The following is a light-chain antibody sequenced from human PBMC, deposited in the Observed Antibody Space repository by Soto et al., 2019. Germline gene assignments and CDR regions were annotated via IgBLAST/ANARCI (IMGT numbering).Light chain of an antibody. J-gene: IGKJ4*01. V-gene: IGKV1-17*01. CDR3: LQHNSYPLT. CDR1: QGIRRD. CDR2: AVS. Sequence: DIQMTQSPSSLSAPVGGRVTITCRASQGIRRDLGWYQQKPGKARTRLIYAVSSLHSGVPSRFSGSGSGTEITLTLSSLRPEDSATYYCLQHNSYPLTFGGGTKVEIK.